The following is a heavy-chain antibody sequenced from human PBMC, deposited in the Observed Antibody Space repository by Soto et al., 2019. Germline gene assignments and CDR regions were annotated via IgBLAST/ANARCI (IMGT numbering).Heavy chain of an antibody. CDR1: GFTFSSYW. CDR3: ATGRPRSNWVYFDY. CDR2: IKQDGSAI. Sequence: VQLVESGGGLVQPGGSLRLTCVASGFTFSSYWMSWVRQSPGKGLEWVANIKQDGSAINYLDSLRGRFTISRDNGKNSLYLQMNSLRAEDAAVYYCATGRPRSNWVYFDYWGQGILVAVSS. V-gene: IGHV3-7*01. J-gene: IGHJ4*02. D-gene: IGHD4-4*01.